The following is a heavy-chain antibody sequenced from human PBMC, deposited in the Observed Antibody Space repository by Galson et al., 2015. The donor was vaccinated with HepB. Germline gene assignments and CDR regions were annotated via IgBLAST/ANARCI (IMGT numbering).Heavy chain of an antibody. J-gene: IGHJ5*02. CDR3: VRDNLGRIAAAVPNWFVP. CDR1: GGTFSSYG. CDR2: IIPTFGIA. Sequence: VKVSCKASGGTFSSYGISWVRQAPGQGLEWMGGIIPTFGIANYAQKFQGRVTITADESTSTAYMELSSLRSEDTAVYYCVRDNLGRIAAAVPNWFVPWGQGTLVTVSS. V-gene: IGHV1-69*13. D-gene: IGHD6-13*01.